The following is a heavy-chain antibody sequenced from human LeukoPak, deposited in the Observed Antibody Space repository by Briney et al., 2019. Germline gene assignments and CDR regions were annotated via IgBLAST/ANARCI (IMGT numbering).Heavy chain of an antibody. V-gene: IGHV3-7*03. CDR2: IRDDGSAK. CDR1: GFTFNNYW. Sequence: GGSLRLSCAASGFTFNNYWMTWVRQAPGKGLEWVASIRDDGSAKYYMDSVKGRFTISRDDAKNSLYLQMNSLRAEDTAVYYCARAYTLCSSTSCYDYYYYMDVWGKGTTVTISS. D-gene: IGHD2-2*01. J-gene: IGHJ6*03. CDR3: ARAYTLCSSTSCYDYYYYMDV.